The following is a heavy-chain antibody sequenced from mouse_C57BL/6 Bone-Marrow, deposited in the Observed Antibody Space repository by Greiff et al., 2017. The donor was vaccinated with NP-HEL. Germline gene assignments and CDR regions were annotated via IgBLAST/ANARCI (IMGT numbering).Heavy chain of an antibody. D-gene: IGHD2-1*01. CDR1: GYTFTSYG. V-gene: IGHV1-81*01. CDR3: ARGSYGNYFAWFAY. Sequence: VKLMESGAELARPGASVKLSCKASGYTFTSYGISWVKQRTGQGLEWIGEIYPRSGNTYYNEKFKGKATLTADKSSSTAYMELRSLTSEDSAVYFCARGSYGNYFAWFAYWGQGTLVTVSA. CDR2: IYPRSGNT. J-gene: IGHJ3*01.